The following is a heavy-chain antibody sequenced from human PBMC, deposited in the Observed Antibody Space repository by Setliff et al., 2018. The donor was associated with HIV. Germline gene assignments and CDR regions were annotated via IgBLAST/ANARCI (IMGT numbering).Heavy chain of an antibody. CDR2: ISTFNGDT. J-gene: IGHJ3*02. D-gene: IGHD3-10*01. Sequence: ASVKVSCKASGYSFINYGINWVRQAPGQGLEWMGWISTFNGDTNFAQKFQGRVSMATETSTTTAYLELRSLRSDDTAVYYCARDRGIRRFGEVAFDIWGQGTMVTVSS. CDR1: GYSFINYG. V-gene: IGHV1-18*01. CDR3: ARDRGIRRFGEVAFDI.